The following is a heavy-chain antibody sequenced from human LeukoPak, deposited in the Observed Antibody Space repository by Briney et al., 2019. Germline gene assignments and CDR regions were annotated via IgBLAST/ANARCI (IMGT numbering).Heavy chain of an antibody. CDR3: ARDSHTGLRFLEWPQGDYMDV. CDR1: GFTFSSYW. Sequence: GGSLRLSCAASGFTFSSYWMSWVRQAPGKELEWVANIKQDGSEKYYVDSVRGRFTISRDNAKNSLYLQMNSLRAEDTAVYYCARDSHTGLRFLEWPQGDYMDVWGKGTTVTVSS. J-gene: IGHJ6*03. V-gene: IGHV3-7*01. CDR2: IKQDGSEK. D-gene: IGHD3-3*01.